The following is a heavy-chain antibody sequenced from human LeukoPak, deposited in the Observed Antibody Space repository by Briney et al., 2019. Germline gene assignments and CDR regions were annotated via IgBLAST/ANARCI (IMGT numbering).Heavy chain of an antibody. CDR2: IKGDEMTT. J-gene: IGHJ4*02. D-gene: IGHD3-10*02. CDR3: ARGGLFAYYFDY. CDR1: GFTFTTYW. Sequence: HAGGSLRLSCAASGFTFTTYWMHWVRQAPGKGLEWVSRIKGDEMTTNYADSVEGRFTISRDNAKNTVYLEINSLRAEDTAAYYCARGGLFAYYFDYWGQGTLVTVSS. V-gene: IGHV3-74*01.